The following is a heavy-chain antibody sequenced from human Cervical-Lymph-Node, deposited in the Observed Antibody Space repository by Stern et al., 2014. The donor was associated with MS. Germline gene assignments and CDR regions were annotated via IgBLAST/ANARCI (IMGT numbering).Heavy chain of an antibody. CDR1: GYKFSDHW. V-gene: IGHV5-51*01. D-gene: IGHD2-15*01. Sequence: EVQLVQSGAEVKKSGHSLKISCQSSGYKFSDHWIGWGPQMPGKGLELMGIIYPSDSDARCGRPSQGHVTISVDKSISTAYVQWRSLEASDTAMYYCARRLRYCSGVSCYAIDAYDVWGQGTKVTVSP. J-gene: IGHJ3*01. CDR2: IYPSDSDA. CDR3: ARRLRYCSGVSCYAIDAYDV.